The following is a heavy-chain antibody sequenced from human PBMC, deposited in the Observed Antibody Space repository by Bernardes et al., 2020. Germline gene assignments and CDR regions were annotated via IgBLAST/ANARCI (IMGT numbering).Heavy chain of an antibody. D-gene: IGHD3-16*01. V-gene: IGHV4-59*11. Sequence: SETLSLTCSVSVATINTHYLNWIRQSPGKGLEWIGYFFFGAFGRTDYNPSLSSLVTISADKSNNQISLKLSSVTAADTATYFCARGPPAYISYAAAFDFWGRGILVSVSS. J-gene: IGHJ4*01. CDR2: FFFGAFGRT. CDR1: VATINTHY. CDR3: ARGPPAYISYAAAFDF.